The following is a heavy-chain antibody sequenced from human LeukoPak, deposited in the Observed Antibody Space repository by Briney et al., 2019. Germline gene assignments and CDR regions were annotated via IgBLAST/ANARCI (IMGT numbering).Heavy chain of an antibody. CDR3: ARFLMDPDTVLVVDARSSQ. J-gene: IGHJ4*02. CDR1: GGSTGSSSYY. Sequence: SETLFLTCTVSGGSTGSSSYYWGRIRQPPGKGLEWIGSVDYDWDTHYSPSLNSRVIISVDTSKKKFSLTVTSVTATDTAVYYCARFLMDPDTVLVVDARSSQWGQGTLVTVSS. D-gene: IGHD5-18*01. CDR2: VDYDWDT. V-gene: IGHV4-39*01.